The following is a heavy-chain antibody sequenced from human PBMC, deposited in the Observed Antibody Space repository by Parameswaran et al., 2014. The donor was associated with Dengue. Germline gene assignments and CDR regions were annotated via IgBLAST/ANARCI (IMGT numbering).Heavy chain of an antibody. D-gene: IGHD6-19*01. J-gene: IGHJ5*02. V-gene: IGHV4-4*02. CDR3: AHSSGWYLFDP. CDR2: IYHSGST. Sequence: RWIRQPPGKGLEWIGEIYHSGSTNYNPSLKSRVTISVDKSKNQFSLKLSSVTAADTAVYYCAHSSGWYLFDPWGQGTLVTVSS.